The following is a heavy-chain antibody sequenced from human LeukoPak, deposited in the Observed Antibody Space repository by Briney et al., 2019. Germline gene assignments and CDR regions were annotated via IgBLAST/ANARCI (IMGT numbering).Heavy chain of an antibody. Sequence: GGSLRLSCAASGITFSTYAVSWVRQAPGKGLEWVSSISGSGGSTNYADSVKGRFTISRDNSKNTLYLQMNSLRAEDTAVYYCAKMGDILTGYPYYFDYWGQGTLVTVSS. CDR2: ISGSGGST. V-gene: IGHV3-23*01. D-gene: IGHD3-9*01. CDR3: AKMGDILTGYPYYFDY. J-gene: IGHJ4*02. CDR1: GITFSTYA.